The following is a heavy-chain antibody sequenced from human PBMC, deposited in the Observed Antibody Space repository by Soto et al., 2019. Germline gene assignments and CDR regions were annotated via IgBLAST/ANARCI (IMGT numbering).Heavy chain of an antibody. D-gene: IGHD3-22*01. CDR3: ARAPRYDSSGYNRY. J-gene: IGHJ4*02. CDR1: GFTFSSHG. CDR2: IWYDGSNK. V-gene: IGHV3-33*01. Sequence: GGSLRLSCAASGFTFSSHGMHWVRQAPGKGLEWVAVIWYDGSNKYYVDSVKGRFTISRDNSKNTLYLQMNSLRAEDTAVYYCARAPRYDSSGYNRYWGQGTLVTVSS.